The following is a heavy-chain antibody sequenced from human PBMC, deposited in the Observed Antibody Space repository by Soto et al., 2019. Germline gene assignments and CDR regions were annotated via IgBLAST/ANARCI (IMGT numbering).Heavy chain of an antibody. J-gene: IGHJ3*02. CDR2: ITPIFGTA. Sequence: QVQLVQSGAEVKKPGSSVKVSCKDSVGTFSSYAISWVRQAPGQGLECMGGITPIFGTANYAQKFQGRVTITADDSTSTAYMEMRSLRSDDTAVYYCESDSMRGFSEMGAFDSWGEGTMVTVAS. CDR1: VGTFSSYA. CDR3: ESDSMRGFSEMGAFDS. D-gene: IGHD5-12*01. V-gene: IGHV1-69*01.